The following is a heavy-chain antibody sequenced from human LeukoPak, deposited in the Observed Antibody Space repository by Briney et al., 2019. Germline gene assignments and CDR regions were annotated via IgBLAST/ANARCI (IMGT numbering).Heavy chain of an antibody. CDR3: ARSLSAVYDSSGYVDY. Sequence: SETLSLTCTVSGGCISSSSYYWSWIRQPPGKGVEWIGYIYYSGSTNYNPSLKSRVTISVDTSKNQFSLKLSSVTAADTAVYYCARSLSAVYDSSGYVDYWGQGTLVTVSS. J-gene: IGHJ4*02. CDR1: GGCISSSSYY. D-gene: IGHD3-22*01. CDR2: IYYSGST. V-gene: IGHV4-61*01.